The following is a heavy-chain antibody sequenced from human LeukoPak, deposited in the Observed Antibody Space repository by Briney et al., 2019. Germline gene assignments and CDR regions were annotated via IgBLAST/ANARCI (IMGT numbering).Heavy chain of an antibody. Sequence: GGSLRLSCAASGFTFSDYYMSWIRQAPGKGLEWVSYISSSGSTIYYADSVKGRFTISRDNAKNSLYLQMNSLRAEDTAVYYCAKAASLWFGELLYYFDYWGQGTLVTVSS. V-gene: IGHV3-11*01. CDR3: AKAASLWFGELLYYFDY. J-gene: IGHJ4*02. CDR2: ISSSGSTI. D-gene: IGHD3-10*01. CDR1: GFTFSDYY.